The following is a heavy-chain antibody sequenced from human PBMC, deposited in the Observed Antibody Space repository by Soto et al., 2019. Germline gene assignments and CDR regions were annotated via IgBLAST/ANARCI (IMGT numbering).Heavy chain of an antibody. CDR2: IYSTGNT. J-gene: IGHJ4*02. V-gene: IGHV4-39*01. CDR3: ARTLYSYGPRFDY. CDR1: GDSIRSSSY. Sequence: SETLSLTCTVSGDSIRSSSYWGWIRQPPGKGLEWIGSIYSTGNTYYNPSLNSQVTISVDTSKNQFSLNVISVTAADTAVYYCARTLYSYGPRFDYWGQGSLVTVPS. D-gene: IGHD5-18*01.